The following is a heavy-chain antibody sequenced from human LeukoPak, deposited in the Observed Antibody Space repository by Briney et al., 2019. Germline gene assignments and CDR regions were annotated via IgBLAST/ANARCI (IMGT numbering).Heavy chain of an antibody. CDR3: ARSYCSSTSCYADHYYYYIDV. Sequence: GRSLRLSCAASGFTFSSYGVHWVRQAPGKGLEWVAVISYDGRNKFYADSVKGRFTISRDDSQNTLYLQMNSLRPEDAAVYYCARSYCSSTSCYADHYYYYIDVWGKGTTVIVSS. J-gene: IGHJ6*03. D-gene: IGHD2-2*01. V-gene: IGHV3-30*03. CDR2: ISYDGRNK. CDR1: GFTFSSYG.